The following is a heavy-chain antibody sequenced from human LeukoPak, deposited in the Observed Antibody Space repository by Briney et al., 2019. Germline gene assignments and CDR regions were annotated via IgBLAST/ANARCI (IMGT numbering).Heavy chain of an antibody. CDR1: GGSISSYY. V-gene: IGHV4-39*07. D-gene: IGHD3/OR15-3a*01. CDR3: ARALDWNPFDY. Sequence: SETLSLTCTVSGGSISSYYWGWIRQPPGKGLEWIGSIYYSGSTYYNPSLKSRVTISVDTSKNQFSLKLSSVTAADTAVYYCARALDWNPFDYWGQGTLVTVSS. CDR2: IYYSGST. J-gene: IGHJ4*02.